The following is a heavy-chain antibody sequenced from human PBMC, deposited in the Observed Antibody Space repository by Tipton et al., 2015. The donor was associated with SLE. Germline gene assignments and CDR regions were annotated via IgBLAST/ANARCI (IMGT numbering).Heavy chain of an antibody. CDR3: ARDQGELVLDY. V-gene: IGHV4-61*02. J-gene: IGHJ4*02. D-gene: IGHD1-26*01. CDR2: IYTSGST. CDR1: GGSISSGNYY. Sequence: TLSLTCTVSGGSISSGNYYWSWIRQHPGKGLEWIGRIYTSGSTNYNPSLTSRVTMSVDTSKNQFSLKLSSVTAADTAVYYCARDQGELVLDYWGQGTLVTVSS.